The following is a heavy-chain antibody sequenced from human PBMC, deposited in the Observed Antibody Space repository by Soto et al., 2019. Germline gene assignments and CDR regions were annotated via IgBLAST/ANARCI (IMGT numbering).Heavy chain of an antibody. CDR1: GDTSTSYC. CDR2: IHNSGTS. D-gene: IGHD3-22*01. CDR3: ARGFYDSDGYTWFDS. V-gene: IGHV4-59*01. J-gene: IGHJ5*01. Sequence: SETLSLTCTVSGDTSTSYCWGWIRQAPGKGLEWIGHIHNSGTSTHNPSLNGRVTISIDMSKKQFSLKLTSLTSADTAVYYCARGFYDSDGYTWFDSWSQGTLVTVSS.